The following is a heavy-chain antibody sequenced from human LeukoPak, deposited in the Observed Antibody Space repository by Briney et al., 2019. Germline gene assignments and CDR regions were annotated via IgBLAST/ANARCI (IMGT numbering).Heavy chain of an antibody. CDR2: IKWSSGFI. J-gene: IGHJ4*02. V-gene: IGHV3-9*01. D-gene: IGHD2-8*01. CDR3: TEGRARNNCVFVYYPDQ. Sequence: PGGSLTHPRALCGCLHEDQLLHWLRQTPGKGLEWVSGIKWSSGFIAYGDFVKGRFTLSRDYAKRTLYLQLNSLRADDTALYYCTEGRARNNCVFVYYPDQWGQGTLVTVSS. CDR1: GCLHEDQL.